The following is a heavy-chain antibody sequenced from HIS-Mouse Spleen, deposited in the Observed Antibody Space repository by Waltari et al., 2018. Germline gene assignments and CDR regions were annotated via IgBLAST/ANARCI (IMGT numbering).Heavy chain of an antibody. Sequence: QVQLQQWGAGLLKPSETLSLTCAVYGGSFSGYYWSWIRQPPGKGLEWIGEINHSGSTNYNPSLKSRVTISVDTSKNQFFLKLSSVTAADTAVYYCARGKGSSSWYYFDYWGQGTLVTVSS. J-gene: IGHJ4*02. D-gene: IGHD6-13*01. V-gene: IGHV4-34*01. CDR1: GGSFSGYY. CDR3: ARGKGSSSWYYFDY. CDR2: INHSGST.